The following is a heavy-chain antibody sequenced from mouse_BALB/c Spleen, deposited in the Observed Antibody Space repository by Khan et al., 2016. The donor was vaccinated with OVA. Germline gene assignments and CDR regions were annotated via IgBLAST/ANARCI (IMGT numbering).Heavy chain of an antibody. Sequence: QVQLKESGPELVKPSPSVYLSCKASGYTFTDYFITWVKQRSGQGLEWLAEIFPGNGNTYYNETFKGQATLTVDKSSNTFFMQLSSLTSEDSAAFCGAGEGDDSYVLTYWGQGTLVTVSA. CDR1: GYTFTDYF. J-gene: IGHJ3*01. CDR3: AGEGDDSYVLTY. CDR2: IFPGNGNT. V-gene: IGHV1-77*01. D-gene: IGHD1-1*01.